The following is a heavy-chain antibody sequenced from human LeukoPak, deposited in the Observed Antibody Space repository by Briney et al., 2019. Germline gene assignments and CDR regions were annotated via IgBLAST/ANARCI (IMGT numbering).Heavy chain of an antibody. CDR3: AREYCRGGSSYSSY. Sequence: GGSLRLSCAASGFTVSSNYMSWVRQAPGEGLEWVSVMYSGGSTYYADSVEGRFTISRHNSKNTLYLQMNSLRAEDTAVYYCAREYCRGGSSYSSYWGQGTLVTVSS. J-gene: IGHJ4*02. CDR2: MYSGGST. V-gene: IGHV3-53*04. CDR1: GFTVSSNY. D-gene: IGHD2-15*01.